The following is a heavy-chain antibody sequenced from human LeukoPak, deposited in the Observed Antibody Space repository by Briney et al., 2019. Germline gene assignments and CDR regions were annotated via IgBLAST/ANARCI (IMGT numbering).Heavy chain of an antibody. Sequence: PGRSLRLSCAASGFPFSASPVHWVRQAPGKGLEWVAIISYDGSSKYYADSVKGRFTISRDSSKNTLYLQMNSLRDEDTAVYYCARGSGNSRSWYIVRDGMDVWGQGTTVTVSS. V-gene: IGHV3-30-3*01. D-gene: IGHD6-13*01. CDR2: ISYDGSSK. CDR1: GFPFSASP. J-gene: IGHJ6*02. CDR3: ARGSGNSRSWYIVRDGMDV.